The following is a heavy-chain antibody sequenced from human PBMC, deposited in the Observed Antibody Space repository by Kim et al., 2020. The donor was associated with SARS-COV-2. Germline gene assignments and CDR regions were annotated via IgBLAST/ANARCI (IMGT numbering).Heavy chain of an antibody. D-gene: IGHD2-21*01. V-gene: IGHV3-23*01. Sequence: GGSLRLSCTTSGFTFTGYAMSWVRQAPGQGLEWVSSIDGSDGTTYYVDSVKGRFTISRANSKNTLYLQMSTLRADDTAVYYCMKGGWGSIWDHWGQGTVV. CDR2: IDGSDGTT. CDR3: MKGGWGSIWDH. J-gene: IGHJ4*02. CDR1: GFTFTGYA.